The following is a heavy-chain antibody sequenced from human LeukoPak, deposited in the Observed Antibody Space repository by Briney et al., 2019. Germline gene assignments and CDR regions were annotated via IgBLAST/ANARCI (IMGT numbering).Heavy chain of an antibody. CDR3: AKGFFRAMFGEIFDY. D-gene: IGHD3-10*02. V-gene: IGHV3-23*01. CDR2: ISSSGTST. J-gene: IGHJ4*02. CDR1: GFTFSSYA. Sequence: GGSLRLSCAASGFTFSSYAMSWVRQAPGKGLEWVSAISSSGTSTYYADSVKGRFTISRDNSKNTLYLQMNSLRAEDTAVYYCAKGFFRAMFGEIFDYWGQGTLVTVSS.